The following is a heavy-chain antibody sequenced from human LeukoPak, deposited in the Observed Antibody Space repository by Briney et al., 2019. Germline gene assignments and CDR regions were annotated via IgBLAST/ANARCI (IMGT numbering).Heavy chain of an antibody. V-gene: IGHV3-43D*03. CDR2: ISWDGGST. CDR3: ARGIGRFDY. J-gene: IGHJ4*02. Sequence: PGGSLRLSCAASGFTFDDYAMHWVRQAPGKGLEWVSLISWDGGSTYYADSVKGRFTISRDNAKNSLYLQMNSLRAEDTALYYCARGIGRFDYWGQGTLVTVSS. CDR1: GFTFDDYA.